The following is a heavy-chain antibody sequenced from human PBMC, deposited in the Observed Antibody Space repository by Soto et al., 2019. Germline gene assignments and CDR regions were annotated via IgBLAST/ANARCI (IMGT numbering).Heavy chain of an antibody. Sequence: QVHLVQSGAEVKKPGASVKVSCQGSGYAFTTYGITWVRQAPGQGLEWMGWISAHNGNTNYAQKLQGRVTVTRDTSTSTADMELRSLRYDDTAVYDWARGGYGDYWGQGALVTVSS. V-gene: IGHV1-18*01. CDR2: ISAHNGNT. J-gene: IGHJ4*02. CDR3: ARGGYGDY. CDR1: GYAFTTYG. D-gene: IGHD1-1*01.